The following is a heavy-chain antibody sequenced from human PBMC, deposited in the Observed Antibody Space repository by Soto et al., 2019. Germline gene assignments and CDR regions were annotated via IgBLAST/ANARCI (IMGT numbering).Heavy chain of an antibody. V-gene: IGHV4-34*01. CDR3: ARARIRAGITGTTYYYGMDV. D-gene: IGHD1-7*01. J-gene: IGHJ6*02. Sequence: SETLSLTXAVYGGSFSGYYWSWIRQPPGKGLEWIGEINHSGSTNYNPSLKSRVTISVDTSKNQFSLKLSSVTAADTAVYYCARARIRAGITGTTYYYGMDVWGQGTTVTVS. CDR1: GGSFSGYY. CDR2: INHSGST.